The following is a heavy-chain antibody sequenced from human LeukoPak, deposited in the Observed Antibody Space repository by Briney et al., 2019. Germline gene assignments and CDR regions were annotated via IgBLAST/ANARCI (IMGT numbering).Heavy chain of an antibody. CDR3: ARSYGYNYYYYYYMDV. J-gene: IGHJ6*03. CDR1: GYTFTSYG. CDR2: ISAYNGNT. D-gene: IGHD5-18*01. V-gene: IGHV1-18*01. Sequence: GASVKVSCKASGYTFTSYGISWVRQAPSQGLEWMGWISAYNGNTNYAQKLQGRVTMTTDTSTSTAYMELRSLRSDDTAVYYCARSYGYNYYYYYYMDVWGKGTTVTVSS.